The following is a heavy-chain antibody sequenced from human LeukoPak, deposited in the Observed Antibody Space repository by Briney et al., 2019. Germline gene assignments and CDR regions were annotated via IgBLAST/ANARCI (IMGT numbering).Heavy chain of an antibody. V-gene: IGHV1-69*05. CDR3: ARASLNTVTIIDDDAFDI. CDR2: IIPIFGTA. J-gene: IGHJ3*02. D-gene: IGHD4-17*01. Sequence: SVKVSCKASGGTFSSYAISWVRQAPGQVLEWMGGIIPIFGTANYAQKFQGRVTITTDESTSTAYMELSSMRSEDTAVYYFARASLNTVTIIDDDAFDIWGQGTMVTVSS. CDR1: GGTFSSYA.